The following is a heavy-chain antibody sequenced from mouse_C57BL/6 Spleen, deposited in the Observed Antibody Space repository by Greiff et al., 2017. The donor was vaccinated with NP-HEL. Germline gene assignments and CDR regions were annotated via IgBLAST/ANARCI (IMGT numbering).Heavy chain of an antibody. Sequence: QVQLQQSGPELVKPGASVKISCKASGYAFSSSWMNWVKQRPGKGLEWIGRIYPGDGDNNYNGKVKGKATLTADKSSSTAYMQLSSLTSEDAAVYFCAFYGYDGDYWGKGTTLTVSS. CDR1: GYAFSSSW. CDR2: IYPGDGDN. D-gene: IGHD2-2*01. CDR3: AFYGYDGDY. J-gene: IGHJ2*01. V-gene: IGHV1-82*01.